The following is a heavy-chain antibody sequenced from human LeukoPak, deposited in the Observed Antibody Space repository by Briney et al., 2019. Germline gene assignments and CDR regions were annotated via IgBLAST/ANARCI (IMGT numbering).Heavy chain of an antibody. CDR2: IYYSGST. V-gene: IGHV4-39*01. CDR3: ANTKSSFGITMIVVGRTFDY. D-gene: IGHD3-22*01. Sequence: SETLSLTCTVSGGSISSSSYYWGRIRQPPWKGLEWIGSIYYSGSTYYNPSLKSRVTISVDTSKNQFYLKLSSVTAADTAVYYCANTKSSFGITMIVVGRTFDYWGQGTLVTVSS. CDR1: GGSISSSSYY. J-gene: IGHJ4*02.